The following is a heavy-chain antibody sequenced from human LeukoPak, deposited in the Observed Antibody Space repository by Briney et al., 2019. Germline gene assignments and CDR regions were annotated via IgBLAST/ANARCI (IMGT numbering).Heavy chain of an antibody. J-gene: IGHJ4*02. V-gene: IGHV4-31*03. CDR2: IYYSGST. CDR1: GGSISSGGYY. D-gene: IGHD3-22*01. Sequence: SETLSLTCTVSGGSISSGGYYWSWIRQHPEKGLEWIGYIYYSGSTYYNPSLKSRVTISVDTSKNQFSLKLSSVTAADTAVYYCARDAHYYDSSGYATSAFDYWGQGTLVTVSS. CDR3: ARDAHYYDSSGYATSAFDY.